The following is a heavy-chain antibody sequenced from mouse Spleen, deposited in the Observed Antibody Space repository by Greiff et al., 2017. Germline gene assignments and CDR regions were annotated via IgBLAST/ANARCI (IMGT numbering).Heavy chain of an antibody. CDR1: GYTFTDYE. V-gene: IGHV1-15*01. J-gene: IGHJ2*01. D-gene: IGHD2-14*01. CDR3: TRERYRYDEDYFDY. CDR2: IDPETGGT. Sequence: QVQLQQSGAELVRPGASVTLSCKASGYTFTDYEMHWVKQTPVHGLEWIGAIDPETGGTAYNQKFKGKAILTADKSSSTAYMELRSLTSEDSAVYYCTRERYRYDEDYFDYWGQGTTLTVSS.